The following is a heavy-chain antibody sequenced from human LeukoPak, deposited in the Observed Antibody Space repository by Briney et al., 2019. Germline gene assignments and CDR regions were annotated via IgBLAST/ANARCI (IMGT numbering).Heavy chain of an antibody. CDR2: INHSGST. CDR1: GGSFSGYY. D-gene: IGHD6-6*01. CDR3: ARRIAARPGARYFDY. V-gene: IGHV4-34*01. Sequence: SETLSLTCAVYGGSFSGYYWSWIRQPPGKGLEWIGEINHSGSTNYNPSLKSRVTVSVDTSKNQFSLKLSSVTAADTAEYYCARRIAARPGARYFDYWGQGTLVTVSS. J-gene: IGHJ4*02.